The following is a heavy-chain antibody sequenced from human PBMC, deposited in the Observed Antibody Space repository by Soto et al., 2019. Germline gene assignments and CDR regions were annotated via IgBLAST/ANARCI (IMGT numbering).Heavy chain of an antibody. V-gene: IGHV4-34*01. CDR1: GGAFSGYH. CDR3: ATRDSYYGMDF. CDR2: INQSGST. Sequence: SETPSLTCGVYGGAFSGYHWSWIRQAPGKGLEWIGEINQSGSTNYSPSLKSRVTMSVDTSKKQFSLKLNSVTAADTALYYCATRDSYYGMDFWGQGTTVTVSS. J-gene: IGHJ6*02.